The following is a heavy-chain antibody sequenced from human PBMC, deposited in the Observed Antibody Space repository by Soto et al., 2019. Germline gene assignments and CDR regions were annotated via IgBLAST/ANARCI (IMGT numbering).Heavy chain of an antibody. V-gene: IGHV1-8*01. Sequence: GASVKVSCKASGYTFTSYDINWVRQATGQGLEWMGWMNPNSGNTGYAQKFQGRVTMTRNISISTAYMELSSLRSEDTAVYYCASARKYCSGGNCYSAFDYWGQGTLVTVSS. CDR3: ASARKYCSGGNCYSAFDY. CDR2: MNPNSGNT. CDR1: GYTFTSYD. J-gene: IGHJ4*02. D-gene: IGHD2-15*01.